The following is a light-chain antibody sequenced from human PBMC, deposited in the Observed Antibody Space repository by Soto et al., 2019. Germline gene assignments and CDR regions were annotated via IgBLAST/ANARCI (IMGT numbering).Light chain of an antibody. J-gene: IGKJ3*01. CDR1: QSVSSN. Sequence: EIVMTQSPATLSVSPGERATLSCRASQSVSSNLAWYQQKPGQAPRLLIYGASTRATGIPARFSGSGSGTEFPLTISSLQSEDFAVYYCQQYNNCPPWTFGPGTKVDIK. V-gene: IGKV3-15*01. CDR3: QQYNNCPPWT. CDR2: GAS.